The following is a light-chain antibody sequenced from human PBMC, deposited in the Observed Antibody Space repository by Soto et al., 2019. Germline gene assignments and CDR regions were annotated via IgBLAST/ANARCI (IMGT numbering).Light chain of an antibody. Sequence: QSALTQPASVSGSPGQSITLSCTGTASDIGGYNFVSWYQQSAGKAPKLIIYDVSHRPAGVSDRFSASKSGNTAALTISALRTEDEADYYCSSYTSSATLVFGSGTQLTVL. CDR1: ASDIGGYNF. CDR2: DVS. J-gene: IGLJ1*01. V-gene: IGLV2-14*03. CDR3: SSYTSSATLV.